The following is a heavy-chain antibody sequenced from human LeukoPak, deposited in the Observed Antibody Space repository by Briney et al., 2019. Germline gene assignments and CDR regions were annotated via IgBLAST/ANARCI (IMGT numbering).Heavy chain of an antibody. CDR3: ASRGSGWYWFDP. V-gene: IGHV4-39*01. Sequence: PSETLSLTCTVSGDSVSSSRYYWGWIRQPPGKGLEWIGTTYYSGTTYYNPSLKSRLTISVDTSKNQFSLKLTSVTAADTAVYYCASRGSGWYWFDPWGQGKLVTVSS. D-gene: IGHD6-19*01. J-gene: IGHJ5*02. CDR2: TYYSGTT. CDR1: GDSVSSSRYY.